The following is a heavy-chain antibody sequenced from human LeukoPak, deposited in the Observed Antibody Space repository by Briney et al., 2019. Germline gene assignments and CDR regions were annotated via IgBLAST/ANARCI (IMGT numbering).Heavy chain of an antibody. J-gene: IGHJ6*03. V-gene: IGHV3-23*01. D-gene: IGHD6-19*01. CDR1: GFTFSSYA. CDR3: AREGQWLVPVYYYYYYYMDV. CDR2: ISGSGGST. Sequence: GGSLRLSCAASGFTFSSYAMSWVRQAPGKGLEWISAISGSGGSTYYADSVKGRFTISRDNSKNSLYLQMNSLRAEDTAVYYCAREGQWLVPVYYYYYYYMDVWGKGTTVTVSS.